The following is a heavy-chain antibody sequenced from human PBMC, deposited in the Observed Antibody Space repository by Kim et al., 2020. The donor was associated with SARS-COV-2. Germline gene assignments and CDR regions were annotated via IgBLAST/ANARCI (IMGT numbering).Heavy chain of an antibody. J-gene: IGHJ4*02. Sequence: ADSVKGRFTISRDNSKNTLYLQMNSLRAEDTAVYYCAKALWVGTGYYFDYWGQGTLVTVSS. D-gene: IGHD3-10*01. CDR3: AKALWVGTGYYFDY. V-gene: IGHV3-23*01.